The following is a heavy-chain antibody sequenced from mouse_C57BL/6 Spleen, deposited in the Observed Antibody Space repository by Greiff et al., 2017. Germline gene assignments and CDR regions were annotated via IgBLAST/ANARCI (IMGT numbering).Heavy chain of an antibody. J-gene: IGHJ1*03. D-gene: IGHD1-1*01. Sequence: EVQVVESGGGLVQPGGSMKLSCVASGFTFSNYWMNWVRQSPEKGLEWVAQIRLKSDNYATHYAESVKGRFTISRDDSKSSVYLQMNNLRAEDTGIYYGTGRTTGVATRYFDVWGTGTTVTVSS. CDR2: IRLKSDNYAT. CDR1: GFTFSNYW. V-gene: IGHV6-3*01. CDR3: TGRTTGVATRYFDV.